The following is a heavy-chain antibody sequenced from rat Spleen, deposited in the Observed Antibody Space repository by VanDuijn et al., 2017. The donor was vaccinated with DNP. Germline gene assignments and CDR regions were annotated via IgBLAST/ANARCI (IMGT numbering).Heavy chain of an antibody. J-gene: IGHJ2*01. CDR3: ARGFGPVDY. D-gene: IGHD4-3*01. CDR2: ISYDGGST. CDR1: GFTFSDYY. Sequence: EVQLVESGGGLVQPGRSLKLSCAASGFTFSDYYMAWVRQAPTKGLEWVAYISYDGGSTYYGDSVKGRFTISRDNAKSTLYLQMNSLRSEDMATYYGARGFGPVDYWGQGVMVTVSS. V-gene: IGHV5-22*01.